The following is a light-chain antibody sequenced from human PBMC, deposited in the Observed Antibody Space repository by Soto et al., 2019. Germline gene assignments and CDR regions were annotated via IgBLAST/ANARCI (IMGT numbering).Light chain of an antibody. CDR1: SNVVGFYNL. CDR2: EGS. V-gene: IGLV2-23*01. Sequence: QPDLTQPASVSGSPGQSITISCSRTSNVVGFYNLVSWYQQYPDKVPKLMIFEGSKRPAGVSNRFSGSKSGNTASLTISGLQAEDEADYYCFSYSTSGTYVFGTGTKVTVL. J-gene: IGLJ1*01. CDR3: FSYSTSGTYV.